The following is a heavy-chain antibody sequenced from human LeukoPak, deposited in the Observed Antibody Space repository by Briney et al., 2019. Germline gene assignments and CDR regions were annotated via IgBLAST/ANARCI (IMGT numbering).Heavy chain of an antibody. CDR1: GFTFSSYA. V-gene: IGHV3-30-3*01. CDR2: ISYDGSNK. Sequence: GGSLRLSCAASGFTFSSYAMSWVRQAPGKGLEWVAVISYDGSNKYYADSVKGRFTISRDNSKNTLYLQMNSLRAEDTAVYYCARALGFLEWNFDYWGQGTLVTVSS. D-gene: IGHD3-3*01. J-gene: IGHJ4*02. CDR3: ARALGFLEWNFDY.